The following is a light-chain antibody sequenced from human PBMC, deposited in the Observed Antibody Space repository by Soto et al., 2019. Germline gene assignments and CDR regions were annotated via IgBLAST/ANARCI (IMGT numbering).Light chain of an antibody. V-gene: IGKV3-15*01. J-gene: IGKJ4*01. CDR1: HSVSSR. CDR3: QHYTNWPLT. CDR2: GAS. Sequence: EIVMTQSPATLSVSPGERATLSCRASHSVSSRLAWYQQKPGQAPRLLIYGASTRATGLPARFSGSGSGTDFTRTISSLQSEDFAVYYCQHYTNWPLTFGGGTKVEIK.